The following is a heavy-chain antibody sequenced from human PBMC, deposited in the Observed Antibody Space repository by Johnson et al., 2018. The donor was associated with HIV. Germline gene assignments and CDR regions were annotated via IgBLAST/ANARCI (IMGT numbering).Heavy chain of an antibody. Sequence: VQLVESGGGLVQPGRSLRLSCTASGFTFGDYAMSWVRQAPGTGLEWVGFIRSKAYGGTTEYAASGKGRFTISRADSKSSAYLQMNSLKTDDTAVYYCTRGGSYGAFDIWGQGTMVTVSS. V-gene: IGHV3-49*04. D-gene: IGHD1-26*01. CDR1: GFTFGDYA. CDR3: TRGGSYGAFDI. CDR2: IRSKAYGGTT. J-gene: IGHJ3*02.